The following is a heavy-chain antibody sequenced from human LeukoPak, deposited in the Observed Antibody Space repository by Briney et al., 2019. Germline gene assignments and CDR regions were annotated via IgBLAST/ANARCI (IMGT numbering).Heavy chain of an antibody. CDR2: IYYTGTT. Sequence: SETLSLTCTVSGGSIKTSSYYWGWIRQPPGKGLEWIGRIYYTGTTYYNPSLKSRVSISLDTSKIQFSLKLTSVTAADTAVYFCAAGWWEFDFWGQGTLVTVSS. V-gene: IGHV4-39*01. J-gene: IGHJ4*02. CDR1: GGSIKTSSYY. CDR3: AAGWWEFDF. D-gene: IGHD1-26*01.